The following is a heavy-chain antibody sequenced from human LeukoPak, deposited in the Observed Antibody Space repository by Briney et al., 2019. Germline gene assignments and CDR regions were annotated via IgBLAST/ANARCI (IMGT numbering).Heavy chain of an antibody. D-gene: IGHD4-17*01. J-gene: IGHJ4*02. V-gene: IGHV3-33*01. CDR2: IWYDGSKK. CDR1: GFTFSTYG. CDR3: ARDGDFQKTFFDY. Sequence: PGGSLRLPCAASGFTFSTYGMNWVRQAPGKGLEWVAVIWYDGSKKYYADSVKGRFTISRDNSKNTLYLQMNSLRAEDTAVYYCARDGDFQKTFFDYWGQGTVITVSS.